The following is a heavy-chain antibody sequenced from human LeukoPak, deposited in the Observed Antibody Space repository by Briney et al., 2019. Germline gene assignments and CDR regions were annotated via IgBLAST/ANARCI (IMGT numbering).Heavy chain of an antibody. D-gene: IGHD1-26*01. CDR2: IKQDGSEK. J-gene: IGHJ4*02. CDR3: ARALVGATGDDY. Sequence: GGSLRLSCAASGFTFDDYAMHWVRQAPGKGLEWVANIKQDGSEKYYVDSVKGRFTISRDNAKNSLYLQMNSLRAEDTAVYYCARALVGATGDDYWGQGTLVTVSS. V-gene: IGHV3-7*01. CDR1: GFTFDDYA.